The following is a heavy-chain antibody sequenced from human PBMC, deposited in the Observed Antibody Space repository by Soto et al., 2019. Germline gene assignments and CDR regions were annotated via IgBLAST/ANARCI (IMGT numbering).Heavy chain of an antibody. J-gene: IGHJ4*02. CDR2: ISYDGSNK. CDR3: ARDRFTMVRGAMGY. CDR1: GFTFSSYA. D-gene: IGHD3-10*01. V-gene: IGHV3-30-3*01. Sequence: GSLRLSCAASGFTFSSYAMHWVRQAPGKGLEWVAVISYDGSNKYYADSVKGRFTISRDNSKNTLYLQMNSLRAEDTAVYYCARDRFTMVRGAMGYWGQGTLVTVSS.